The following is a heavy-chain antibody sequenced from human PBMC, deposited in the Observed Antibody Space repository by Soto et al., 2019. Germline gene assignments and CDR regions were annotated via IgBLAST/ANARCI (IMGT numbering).Heavy chain of an antibody. Sequence: SETLSLTCTVSGGSISSSSYYWGWIRQPPGKGLEWIGSIYYSGSTYYNPSLKSRVTISVDTSKNQFSLKLSSVTAADTAVYYCAREVVAKSNWFDPWGQGTLVTVSS. CDR3: AREVVAKSNWFDP. V-gene: IGHV4-39*07. CDR2: IYYSGST. J-gene: IGHJ5*02. D-gene: IGHD2-15*01. CDR1: GGSISSSSYY.